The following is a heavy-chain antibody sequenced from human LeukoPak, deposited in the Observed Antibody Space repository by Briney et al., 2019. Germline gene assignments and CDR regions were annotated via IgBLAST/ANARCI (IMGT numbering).Heavy chain of an antibody. V-gene: IGHV3-23*01. D-gene: IGHD2-15*01. CDR2: ITGSGGTT. Sequence: GGSLRLSCVASGLTFSSHAMTWVRQTPGKGLEWVSGITGSGGTTYHADSVKGRFTISRDNSKNTLYLQMNSLRAEDTAVYYCAKSRGGGSRYYYGMDVWGQGTTVTVSS. CDR1: GLTFSSHA. CDR3: AKSRGGGSRYYYGMDV. J-gene: IGHJ6*02.